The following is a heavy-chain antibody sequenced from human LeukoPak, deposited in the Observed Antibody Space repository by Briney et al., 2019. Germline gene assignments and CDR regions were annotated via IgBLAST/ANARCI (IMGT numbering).Heavy chain of an antibody. CDR1: GFTFSSYG. Sequence: GGSLRLSCAASGFTFSSYGMHWVRQAPGKGLEWVAFIRYDGSNKYYADSVKGRFTISRDNSENTLYLQMNSLRAEDTAVYYCAKDVGESFYFDYWGQGTLVTVSS. J-gene: IGHJ4*02. CDR2: IRYDGSNK. V-gene: IGHV3-30*02. D-gene: IGHD3-10*01. CDR3: AKDVGESFYFDY.